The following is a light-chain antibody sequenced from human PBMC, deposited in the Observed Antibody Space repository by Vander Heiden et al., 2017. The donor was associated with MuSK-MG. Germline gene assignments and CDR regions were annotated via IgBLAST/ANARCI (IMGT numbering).Light chain of an antibody. Sequence: QSALTQPASVSGSPGQSITISCTGSDNDIGRYNRVSWYQQRPGEAPKMMISEVSKRPSGVSNRFSGSKSGSTASLTISGLQAEDEADYDCCSYAGKSTNFVVFGGGTTLTVL. J-gene: IGLJ2*01. V-gene: IGLV2-23*02. CDR1: DNDIGRYNR. CDR2: EVS. CDR3: CSYAGKSTNFVV.